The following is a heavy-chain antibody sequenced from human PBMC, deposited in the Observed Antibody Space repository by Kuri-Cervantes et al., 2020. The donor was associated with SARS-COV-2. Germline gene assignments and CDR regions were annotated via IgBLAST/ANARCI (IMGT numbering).Heavy chain of an antibody. CDR1: GFTFSSYA. V-gene: IGHV3-64*01. J-gene: IGHJ4*02. Sequence: GESLKISCAASGFTFSSYAMHWVRQAPGKGLEYVSAISSNGGSTYYANSVKGRFTISRDNSKNTLYLQMGSLRAEDMAVYYCARDVLPTAYGSGGGYFDYWGQGTLVTVSS. D-gene: IGHD3-10*01. CDR3: ARDVLPTAYGSGGGYFDY. CDR2: ISSNGGST.